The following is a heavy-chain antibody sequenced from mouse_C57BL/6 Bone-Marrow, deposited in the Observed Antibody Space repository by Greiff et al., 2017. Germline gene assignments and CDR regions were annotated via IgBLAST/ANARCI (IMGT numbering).Heavy chain of an antibody. V-gene: IGHV8-8*01. D-gene: IGHD1-1*01. CDR1: GFSLSTFGMG. Sequence: QVQLKQSGPGILQPSQTLSLTCSFSGFSLSTFGMGVGWIRQPSGKGLEWLAHTWWDDDKYYNPALKSRLTISKDTAKNQVFLKIANVDTADTATYYCARKGGYYGSSYGYWGQGTTLTVSS. J-gene: IGHJ2*01. CDR2: TWWDDDK. CDR3: ARKGGYYGSSYGY.